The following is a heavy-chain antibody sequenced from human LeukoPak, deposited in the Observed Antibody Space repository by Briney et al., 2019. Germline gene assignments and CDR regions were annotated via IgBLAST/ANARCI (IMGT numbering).Heavy chain of an antibody. CDR3: ARGEGCSSTSCMFDP. CDR1: GFTFSSYS. V-gene: IGHV3-48*04. D-gene: IGHD2-2*01. CDR2: ISSSGSTI. Sequence: GGSLRLSCAASGFTFSSYSMNWVRQAPGKGLEWVSYISSSGSTIYYADSVKGRFTISRDNAKNSLYLQMNSLRAEDTAVYYCARGEGCSSTSCMFDPWGQGTLVTVSS. J-gene: IGHJ5*02.